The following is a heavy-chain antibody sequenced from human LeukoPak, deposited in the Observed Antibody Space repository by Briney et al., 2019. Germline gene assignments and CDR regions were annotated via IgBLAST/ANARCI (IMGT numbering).Heavy chain of an antibody. CDR3: ARRRGSSGINNGLYSMDV. D-gene: IGHD2-15*01. CDR1: GFTFSHYW. V-gene: IGHV3-74*03. Sequence: PGGSLRLSCAASGFTFSHYWMHWVRQAPGEGLVWVSRINSDGSGTTYADSVKGRFTISRDNAKNTLHLQMNSLRAEDTAVYYGARRRGSSGINNGLYSMDVWGQGTPVTVSS. CDR2: INSDGSGT. J-gene: IGHJ6*02.